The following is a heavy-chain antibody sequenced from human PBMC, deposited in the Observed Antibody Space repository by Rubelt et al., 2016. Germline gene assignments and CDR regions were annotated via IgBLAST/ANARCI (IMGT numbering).Heavy chain of an antibody. CDR2: IIPILGIA. V-gene: IGHV1-69*02. CDR3: ARSSGSNYFDY. J-gene: IGHJ4*01. Sequence: GQGLEWMGRIIPILGIANYAQKFQGRVTITADKSTSTAYMELSSLRSEDTAVYYCARSSGSNYFDYWGRGTLVTVSS. D-gene: IGHD6-25*01.